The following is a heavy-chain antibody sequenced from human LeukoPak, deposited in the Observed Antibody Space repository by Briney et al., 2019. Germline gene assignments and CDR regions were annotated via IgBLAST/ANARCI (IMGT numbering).Heavy chain of an antibody. J-gene: IGHJ6*03. CDR2: ISSSSYI. CDR1: GFTFSSSA. D-gene: IGHD5-18*01. CDR3: ARWYSYAKVYYYYYMDV. V-gene: IGHV3-21*01. Sequence: GGSLRLSCAASGFTFSSSAMSWVRQAPGKGLEWVSSISSSSYIYYADSVKGRFTISRDNAKNSLYLQMNSLRAEDTAVYYCARWYSYAKVYYYYYMDVWGKGTTVTISS.